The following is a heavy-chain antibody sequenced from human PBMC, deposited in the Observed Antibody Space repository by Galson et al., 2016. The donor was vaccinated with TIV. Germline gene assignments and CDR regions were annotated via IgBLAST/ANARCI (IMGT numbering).Heavy chain of an antibody. CDR1: GFTFDDHA. J-gene: IGHJ4*02. Sequence: SLRLSCATSGFTFDDHAMHWVRQPPGKGLEWLAGISWNSALIHYAESVKGRFTISRDKDKKSLYPQMNSLRPEDKALYYFVKNRAASGPGEFDDWGQGTRVTVAS. V-gene: IGHV3-9*01. CDR3: VKNRAASGPGEFDD. CDR2: ISWNSALI. D-gene: IGHD3-10*01.